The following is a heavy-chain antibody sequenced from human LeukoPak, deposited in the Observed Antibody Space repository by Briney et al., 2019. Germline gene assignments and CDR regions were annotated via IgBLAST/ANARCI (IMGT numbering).Heavy chain of an antibody. D-gene: IGHD2-21*02. CDR1: GGSVSSGSYY. CDR2: IYYSGST. J-gene: IGHJ6*02. Sequence: SETLSLTCTVSGGSVSSGSYYWNWILQPPGNGLEWIGYIYYSGSTNYNPSLKSRVTISVDTSKNQFSLKLSSVTAADTAVYYCARDRVVVTAYYGMDVWGQGTTVTVSS. CDR3: ARDRVVVTAYYGMDV. V-gene: IGHV4-61*01.